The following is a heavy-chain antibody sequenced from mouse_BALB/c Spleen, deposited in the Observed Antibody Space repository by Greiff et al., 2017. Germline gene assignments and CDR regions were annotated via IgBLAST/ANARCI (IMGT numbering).Heavy chain of an antibody. CDR3: ARHDDGYYGYWYFDV. J-gene: IGHJ1*01. CDR1: GFTFSSYA. CDR2: ISSGGSYT. D-gene: IGHD2-3*01. Sequence: EVKVVESGGGLVKPGGSLKLSCAASGFTFSSYAMSWVRQTPEKRLEWVATISSGGSYTYYPDSVKGRFTISRDNAKNTLYLQMSSLRSEDTAMYYCARHDDGYYGYWYFDVWGAGTTVTVSS. V-gene: IGHV5-9-3*01.